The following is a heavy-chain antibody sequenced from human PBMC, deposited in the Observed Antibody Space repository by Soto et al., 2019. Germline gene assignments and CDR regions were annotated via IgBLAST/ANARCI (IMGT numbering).Heavy chain of an antibody. Sequence: QVQLVQSGAEVKKPGSSVKVSCKASGGTFSSYAISWVRQAPGQGLEWMGGIIPIFGTANYAQKFQGRVTIPAEKPQRTAYRERSSLSSGDTAVFYCARDPAGGGGDLYFDYWGQGTLVTVSS. D-gene: IGHD3-16*01. J-gene: IGHJ4*02. CDR2: IIPIFGTA. V-gene: IGHV1-69*06. CDR1: GGTFSSYA. CDR3: ARDPAGGGGDLYFDY.